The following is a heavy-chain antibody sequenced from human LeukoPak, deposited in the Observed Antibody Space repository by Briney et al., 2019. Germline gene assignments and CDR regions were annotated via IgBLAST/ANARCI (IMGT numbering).Heavy chain of an antibody. V-gene: IGHV3-9*01. Sequence: GGSLRLSCAASGFTFDDYAMHWVRQAPGKGLEWVSGISWNSGSIGYADSVKGRFTISRDNAKNSLFLQMNSLRAEDTALYYCARAGMDGRGYYQGFDYWGQGTLVTVSS. CDR1: GFTFDDYA. J-gene: IGHJ4*02. D-gene: IGHD3-22*01. CDR2: ISWNSGSI. CDR3: ARAGMDGRGYYQGFDY.